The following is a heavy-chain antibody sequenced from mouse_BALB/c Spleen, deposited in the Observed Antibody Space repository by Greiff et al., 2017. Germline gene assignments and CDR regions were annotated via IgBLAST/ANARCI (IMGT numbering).Heavy chain of an antibody. J-gene: IGHJ1*01. CDR3: ARGGFHYGSSSYWYFDV. Sequence: QVQLKESGPEVVRPGVSVKISCKGSGYTFTDYAMHWVKQSHAKSLEWIGVISTYNGNTNYNQKFKGKATMTVDKSSSTAYMELARLTSEDSAIYYCARGGFHYGSSSYWYFDVWGAGTTVTVSS. CDR2: ISTYNGNT. D-gene: IGHD1-1*01. V-gene: IGHV1-67*01. CDR1: GYTFTDYA.